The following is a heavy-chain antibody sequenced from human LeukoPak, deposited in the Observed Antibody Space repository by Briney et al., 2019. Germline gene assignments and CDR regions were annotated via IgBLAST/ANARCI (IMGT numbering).Heavy chain of an antibody. CDR3: ARDTYYYDSSGYWADY. CDR2: IYTSGST. CDR1: GGSISSYY. D-gene: IGHD3-22*01. V-gene: IGHV4-4*07. Sequence: SQTLSLTCTVSGGSISSYYWSWIRQPAGKGLEWIGRIYTSGSTNYNPSLKSRVTMSVDTSKNQFSLKLSSVTAADTAVYYCARDTYYYDSSGYWADYWGQGTLVTVSS. J-gene: IGHJ4*02.